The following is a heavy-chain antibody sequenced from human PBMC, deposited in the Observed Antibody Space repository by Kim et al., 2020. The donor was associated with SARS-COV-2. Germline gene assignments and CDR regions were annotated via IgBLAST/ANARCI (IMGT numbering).Heavy chain of an antibody. J-gene: IGHJ2*01. CDR1: GFTFSDYY. CDR2: ISSSDITK. CDR3: ARSAGYWYFDL. D-gene: IGHD6-13*01. V-gene: IGHV3-11*01. Sequence: GGSLRLSCAASGFTFSDYYMSWIRQAPGKGLEWVSYISSSDITKYYADSVKGRFTISRDNAKNSLSLQMNSLRAEDTAVYYCARSAGYWYFDLWGRGTLVTVSS.